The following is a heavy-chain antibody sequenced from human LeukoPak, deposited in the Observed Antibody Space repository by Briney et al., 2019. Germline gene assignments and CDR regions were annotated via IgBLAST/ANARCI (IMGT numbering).Heavy chain of an antibody. D-gene: IGHD3-10*01. J-gene: IGHJ6*02. V-gene: IGHV4-34*01. CDR3: ARGPPRITMVRGEKFTNYYYGMDV. CDR2: INHSGST. Sequence: SETLSLTCAVYGGSFSGYYWSWIRQPPGNGLEWIGEINHSGSTNYNPSLKSRVTISVDTSKNQFSLKLSSVTAADTAVYYCARGPPRITMVRGEKFTNYYYGMDVWGQGTTVTVSS. CDR1: GGSFSGYY.